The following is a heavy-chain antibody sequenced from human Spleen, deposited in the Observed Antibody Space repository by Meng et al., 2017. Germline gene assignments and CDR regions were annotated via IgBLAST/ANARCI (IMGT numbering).Heavy chain of an antibody. Sequence: QVQLPALVQGLVTPPETLSVSCTVSGGSLSSYFWTWIRQSADKGLEWIGRIYSSGTTKYNPSLESRVTVSLDTSKNQFSLKLTSVTAADTAVYYCARSYYDVLTGHRHDVFDIWGQGTMVTVSS. J-gene: IGHJ3*02. D-gene: IGHD3-9*01. CDR1: GGSLSSYF. CDR3: ARSYYDVLTGHRHDVFDI. CDR2: IYSSGTT. V-gene: IGHV4-4*07.